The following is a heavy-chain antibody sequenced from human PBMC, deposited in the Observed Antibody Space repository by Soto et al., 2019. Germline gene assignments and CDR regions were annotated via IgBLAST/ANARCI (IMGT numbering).Heavy chain of an antibody. CDR2: IYRGGIT. CDR1: GYSVSSGLY. CDR3: AIGNPDWFDP. Sequence: SETLSLTCAVSGYSVSSGLYWGWIRQPPGKGLEWIGTIYRGGITYYNPSLKSRVTISIDTSKNHFSLRLSSVTATDTAVYFCAIGNPDWFDPWGQGTLVTVSS. J-gene: IGHJ5*02. D-gene: IGHD1-1*01. V-gene: IGHV4-38-2*01.